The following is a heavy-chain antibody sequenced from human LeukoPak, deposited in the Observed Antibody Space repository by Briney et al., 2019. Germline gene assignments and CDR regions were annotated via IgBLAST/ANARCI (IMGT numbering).Heavy chain of an antibody. J-gene: IGHJ4*02. Sequence: GASVKVSCKASGYTFTSYAMHWVRQAPGRRLEWMGWINAGNGNTKYSQKFQGRVTITRDTSASTAYMELSSLRSEDTAVYYCARVGIAVAGKGDYWGQGTLVTVSS. D-gene: IGHD6-19*01. CDR2: INAGNGNT. CDR1: GYTFTSYA. V-gene: IGHV1-3*01. CDR3: ARVGIAVAGKGDY.